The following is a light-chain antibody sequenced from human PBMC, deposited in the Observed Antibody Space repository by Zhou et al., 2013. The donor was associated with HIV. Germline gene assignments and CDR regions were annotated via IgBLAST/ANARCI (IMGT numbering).Light chain of an antibody. J-gene: IGKJ4*01. CDR2: DAS. V-gene: IGKV1-33*01. CDR3: QQYDNLPLT. Sequence: DIQMTQSPSSLSASVRDRVTITCQASQDITKYLNWYQQKPGKAPKLLIYDASNLETGVPSRFSGSGSGTDFTFTISSLQPEDIGTYYCQQYDNLPLTFGGGTKVEIK. CDR1: QDITKY.